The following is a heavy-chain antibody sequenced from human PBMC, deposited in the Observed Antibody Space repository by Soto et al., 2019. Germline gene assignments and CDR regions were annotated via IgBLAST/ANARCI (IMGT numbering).Heavy chain of an antibody. D-gene: IGHD3-3*01. CDR2: IYYSGST. V-gene: IGHV4-31*03. J-gene: IGHJ5*02. CDR3: ARGAISSWFDP. Sequence: QVQLQESGPGLVKPSQTLSLTCTVSGGSISSGGYSWSWIRQHPGKGLEWIGYIYYSGSTYYNPSLKSRVTRAVDTSKKQFALKLSSVTAADTAVYYCARGAISSWFDPWGQGTLVTVSS. CDR1: GGSISSGGYS.